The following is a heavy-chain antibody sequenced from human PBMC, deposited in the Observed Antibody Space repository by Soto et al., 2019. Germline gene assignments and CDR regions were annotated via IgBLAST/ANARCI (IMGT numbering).Heavy chain of an antibody. J-gene: IGHJ6*01. Sequence: EVQLLESGGGLVQPGGSLRLSCAASGFTFSSYAMTCVRQAPGKGLEWVSAINRRGDSTYYADSVKGRFTISRDNSNNTRHLEMNSLRAEDTGVYYCTKGALAGYYYYGMGVWGQGTTVTGSS. CDR2: INRRGDST. V-gene: IGHV3-23*01. CDR3: TKGALAGYYYYGMGV. D-gene: IGHD6-19*01. CDR1: GFTFSSYA.